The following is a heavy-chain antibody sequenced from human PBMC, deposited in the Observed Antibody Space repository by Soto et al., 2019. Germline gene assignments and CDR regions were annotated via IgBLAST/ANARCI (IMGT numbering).Heavy chain of an antibody. CDR2: IDPGNSYT. Sequence: GESLKISCKGSRYTFTTYWITWVRQTPGKGLEWMGRIDPGNSYTSYNPSFQGHVTLSADMSISTAYLQWSGLKASDTAMYFCARVKATLYRHYYFDYWGQGTPVTVSS. J-gene: IGHJ4*02. D-gene: IGHD5-12*01. CDR3: ARVKATLYRHYYFDY. V-gene: IGHV5-10-1*01. CDR1: RYTFTTYW.